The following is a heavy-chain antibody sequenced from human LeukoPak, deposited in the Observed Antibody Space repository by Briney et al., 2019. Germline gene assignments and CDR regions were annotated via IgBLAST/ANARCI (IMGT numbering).Heavy chain of an antibody. CDR1: GFTFDDYG. V-gene: IGHV3-20*04. Sequence: GGSLRLSCAAPGFTFDDYGMSWVPRAPGKGLEWVSGINWKGGTTAYADSVKGRFTISRDNAKNSLYLQMNSLRAEDTAFSYCAKVGGELLPGNFDYWGQGIQVTVSS. D-gene: IGHD1-26*01. CDR3: AKVGGELLPGNFDY. CDR2: INWKGGTT. J-gene: IGHJ4*02.